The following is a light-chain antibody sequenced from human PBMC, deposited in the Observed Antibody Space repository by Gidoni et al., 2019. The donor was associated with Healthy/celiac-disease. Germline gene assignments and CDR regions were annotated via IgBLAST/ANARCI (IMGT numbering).Light chain of an antibody. CDR2: WAS. Sequence: IVMTQSSASLAVSLGERATINCKSSQSVLYSSNTKNYLAWYQQKPGQPPKLLIYWASTRESGVPDRFSGSGSGTDFTLTISSLQAEDVAVYYCQQYYSTPLTFGGGTKVEIK. J-gene: IGKJ4*01. CDR1: QSVLYSSNTKNY. CDR3: QQYYSTPLT. V-gene: IGKV4-1*01.